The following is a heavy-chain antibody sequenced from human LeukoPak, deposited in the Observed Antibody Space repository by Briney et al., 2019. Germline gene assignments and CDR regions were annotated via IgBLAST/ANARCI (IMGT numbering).Heavy chain of an antibody. CDR1: GFTFSNYG. Sequence: PGGSLRLSCAASGFTFSNYGMHWVRQAPGKGLEWVAVISNDGNIKLYADSVKGRFTISRDNSKNTVSLQMNSLRDEDTAIYYCAKDPNDSRGTYYGHFDYWGQGTLVAVSS. CDR2: ISNDGNIK. CDR3: AKDPNDSRGTYYGHFDY. D-gene: IGHD3-22*01. J-gene: IGHJ4*02. V-gene: IGHV3-30*18.